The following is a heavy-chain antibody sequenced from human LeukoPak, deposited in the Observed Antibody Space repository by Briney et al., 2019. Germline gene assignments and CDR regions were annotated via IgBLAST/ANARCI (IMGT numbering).Heavy chain of an antibody. Sequence: SETLSLTCTVSGASISSYYWSWVRQPAGEGLEWIGRIYTSGSTNYKPSLKSRVTMSVDTSKNQFSLKLTSVTAADTAVYYCARDGVENSSWYPLDSWGPGTLVTVSS. J-gene: IGHJ4*02. D-gene: IGHD6-13*01. CDR1: GASISSYY. V-gene: IGHV4-4*07. CDR3: ARDGVENSSWYPLDS. CDR2: IYTSGST.